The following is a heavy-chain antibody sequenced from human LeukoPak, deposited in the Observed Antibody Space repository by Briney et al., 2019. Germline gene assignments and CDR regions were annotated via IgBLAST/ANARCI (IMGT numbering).Heavy chain of an antibody. D-gene: IGHD6-13*01. J-gene: IGHJ5*02. V-gene: IGHV3-7*01. Sequence: GGSLRLSCAASGLTFSSYWMSWVRQAPGKGLECLANIKQDGSDKYHVDSVKGRFTISRDNARNSLYLQMNSLRAEDTAVYYCARDNGGSSWCRYNWFDPWGQGTLVTVSS. CDR2: IKQDGSDK. CDR3: ARDNGGSSWCRYNWFDP. CDR1: GLTFSSYW.